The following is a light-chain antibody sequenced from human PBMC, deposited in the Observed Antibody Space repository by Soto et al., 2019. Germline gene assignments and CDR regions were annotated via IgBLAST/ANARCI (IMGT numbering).Light chain of an antibody. Sequence: DIQMTQSPSSLSASVGDRVTITCRASQSISSYLNWYQQKPGKAPKLLIYAASSLQSGVPSRLSGSGSGTDFTLNISSLQPEDFATYYCQQSYSTPRTFGQGTKVESK. CDR1: QSISSY. V-gene: IGKV1-39*01. CDR2: AAS. J-gene: IGKJ1*01. CDR3: QQSYSTPRT.